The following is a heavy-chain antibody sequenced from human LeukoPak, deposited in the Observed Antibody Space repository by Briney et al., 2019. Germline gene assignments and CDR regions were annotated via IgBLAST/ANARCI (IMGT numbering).Heavy chain of an antibody. V-gene: IGHV4-34*01. D-gene: IGHD2-2*01. J-gene: IGHJ5*02. CDR1: GRSFSGYY. CDR3: ARTPPSRGYCSSTSCYRANWFDP. CDR2: INHSGST. Sequence: SETLSLTCAVYGRSFSGYYWSWIRQPPGKGLEWIGEINHSGSTNYNPSLKSRVTISVDTSKNQFSLKLSSVTAADTAVYYCARTPPSRGYCSSTSCYRANWFDPWGQGTLVTVSS.